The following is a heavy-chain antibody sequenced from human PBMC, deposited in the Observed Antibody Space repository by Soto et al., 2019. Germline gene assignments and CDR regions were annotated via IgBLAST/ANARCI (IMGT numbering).Heavy chain of an antibody. CDR1: GGTFSSYA. D-gene: IGHD3-3*01. CDR3: ASDRRITIFGVVTHYFDY. V-gene: IGHV1-69*06. J-gene: IGHJ4*02. Sequence: SVKVSCKASGGTFSSYAISWVRQAPGQGLEWMGGIIPIFGTANYAQKFQGRVTITADKSTSTAYMELSSLRSEDTAVYYCASDRRITIFGVVTHYFDYWGQGTLVTVSS. CDR2: IIPIFGTA.